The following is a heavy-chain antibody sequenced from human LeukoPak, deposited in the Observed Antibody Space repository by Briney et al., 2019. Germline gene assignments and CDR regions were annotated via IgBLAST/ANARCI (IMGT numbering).Heavy chain of an antibody. Sequence: AASVKVSCKASGYTFTGYYMHWVRQAPGQGLEWMGWINPNSGGTNYAQKFQGRVTMTRDTSISTAYMELSRLRSEDTAVYYCARGGAYYYDSSGYYLDYWGQGTLVTVSS. CDR3: ARGGAYYYDSSGYYLDY. V-gene: IGHV1-2*02. D-gene: IGHD3-22*01. CDR2: INPNSGGT. CDR1: GYTFTGYY. J-gene: IGHJ4*02.